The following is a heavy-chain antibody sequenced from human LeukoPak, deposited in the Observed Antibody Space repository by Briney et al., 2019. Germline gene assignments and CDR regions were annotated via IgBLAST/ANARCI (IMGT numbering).Heavy chain of an antibody. Sequence: SGGSLGLSCAASGFTFDDYAMSWVRQAPGKGLEWVSAISTSGGTTFCADSVKGRFTISRDNSKNTLDLQMNSLRAEDTAIYYCARQLGYCSDGSCYFDYWGQGTLVTVSS. D-gene: IGHD2-15*01. CDR3: ARQLGYCSDGSCYFDY. CDR1: GFTFDDYA. V-gene: IGHV3-23*01. CDR2: ISTSGGTT. J-gene: IGHJ4*02.